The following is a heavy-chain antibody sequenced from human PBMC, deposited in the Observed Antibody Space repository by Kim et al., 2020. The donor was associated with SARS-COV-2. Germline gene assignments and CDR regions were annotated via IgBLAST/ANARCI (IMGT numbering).Heavy chain of an antibody. D-gene: IGHD3-10*01. V-gene: IGHV4-59*01. Sequence: SLASRVTISVDTSKNQFSLVLSSVTAADTAVYYCARSASLWFGERNWFDPWGQGTLVTVSS. CDR3: ARSASLWFGERNWFDP. J-gene: IGHJ5*02.